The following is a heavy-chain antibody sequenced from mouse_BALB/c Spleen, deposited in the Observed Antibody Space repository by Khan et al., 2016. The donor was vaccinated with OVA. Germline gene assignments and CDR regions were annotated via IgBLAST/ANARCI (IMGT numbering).Heavy chain of an antibody. J-gene: IGHJ4*01. CDR1: GYSFTNYG. Sequence: QIQLVQSGPELKKPGETVKFSCKASGYSFTNYGINWVKQSPGKALKWMGWINTYTGEPTYADDFKGRFAFSLETSANTAYLQINILKNEDTATYYCARPPYFSYTLDYWGEGTSVTVSS. CDR2: INTYTGEP. CDR3: ARPPYFSYTLDY. D-gene: IGHD2-10*01. V-gene: IGHV9-3-1*01.